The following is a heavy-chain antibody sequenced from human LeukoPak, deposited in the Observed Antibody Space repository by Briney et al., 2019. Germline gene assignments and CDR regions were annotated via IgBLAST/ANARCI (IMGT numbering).Heavy chain of an antibody. Sequence: SQTLSLTCAISGDSVSSNSAAWNWIRQSPSRGLEWLGRTYYRSKWYNDYAVSVKSRITINPDTSKNQFSLQLNSVTPEDTAVYYCARDFIRQLAPYYYYGMDVWGQGTTVTVSS. CDR1: GDSVSSNSAA. V-gene: IGHV6-1*01. CDR2: TYYRSKWYN. CDR3: ARDFIRQLAPYYYYGMDV. D-gene: IGHD6-6*01. J-gene: IGHJ6*02.